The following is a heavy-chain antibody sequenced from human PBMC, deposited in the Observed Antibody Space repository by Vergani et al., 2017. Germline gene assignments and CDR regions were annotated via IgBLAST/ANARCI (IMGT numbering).Heavy chain of an antibody. CDR2: ISDYNGDT. Sequence: QVQLVQSGAEVKKPGASVKVSCKASGYTFTSYGISWVRQAPGQGLEWMGWISDYNGDTNYAQKFQGRVTITADESTSTAYMELSSLRSEDTAVYYCARVRLVATIWGDAFDIWGQGTMVTVSS. J-gene: IGHJ3*02. CDR1: GYTFTSYG. D-gene: IGHD5-12*01. V-gene: IGHV1-18*01. CDR3: ARVRLVATIWGDAFDI.